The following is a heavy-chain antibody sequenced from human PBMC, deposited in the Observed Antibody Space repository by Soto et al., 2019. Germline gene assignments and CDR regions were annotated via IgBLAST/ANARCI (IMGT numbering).Heavy chain of an antibody. V-gene: IGHV1-3*01. CDR2: INAGNGNT. CDR3: AREYDYVWGSYRYTGWFDP. Sequence: GASVKVSCKASGYTFTSYAMHWVRQAPGQRLEWMGWINAGNGNTKYSQKFQGRVTITRDTSASTAYMELSSLRSEDTAVYYCAREYDYVWGSYRYTGWFDPWGQGTLVTVSS. J-gene: IGHJ5*02. D-gene: IGHD3-16*02. CDR1: GYTFTSYA.